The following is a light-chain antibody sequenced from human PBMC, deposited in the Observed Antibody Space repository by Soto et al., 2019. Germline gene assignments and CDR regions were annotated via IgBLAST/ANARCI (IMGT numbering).Light chain of an antibody. CDR1: SSDIGNYNY. J-gene: IGLJ1*01. Sequence: QSVLTQPASVSGSPGQSITISCTGASSDIGNYNYVSWYQQHPGKAPKLMIFEVSHRPSGVSTRFSGSKSGDTASLTISGLQAEDEADYYCAAWDDSLYVFGTGTKVTVL. V-gene: IGLV2-14*01. CDR2: EVS. CDR3: AAWDDSLYV.